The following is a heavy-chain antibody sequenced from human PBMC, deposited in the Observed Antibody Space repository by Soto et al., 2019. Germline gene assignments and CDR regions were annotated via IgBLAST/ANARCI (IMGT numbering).Heavy chain of an antibody. J-gene: IGHJ6*02. V-gene: IGHV4-39*01. CDR1: GGSISSSSYY. Sequence: QLQLQESGPGLVKPSETLSLTCTVSGGSISSSSYYWGLIRQPPGKGLEWIGSIYYSGSTYYNPSLKSRVTISVDTSKHQFSLKLSSVTAADTAVYYCASSDSIAAASYGMDVWGQGTTVTVSS. CDR2: IYYSGST. CDR3: ASSDSIAAASYGMDV. D-gene: IGHD6-13*01.